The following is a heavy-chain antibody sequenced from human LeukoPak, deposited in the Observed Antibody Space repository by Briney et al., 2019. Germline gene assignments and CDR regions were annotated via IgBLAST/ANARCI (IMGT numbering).Heavy chain of an antibody. CDR2: TYYRSKWYN. J-gene: IGHJ4*02. Sequence: SQTLSLTCAISGDSVSSNSATWTWIRQSPSGGLEWLGRTYYRSKWYNDYAVSVKSRITINPDTSKNQFSLQLISVTPEDTAVYYCAREQYGYGDDSPFDYWGQGTLVTVSS. CDR1: GDSVSSNSAT. CDR3: AREQYGYGDDSPFDY. V-gene: IGHV6-1*01. D-gene: IGHD4-17*01.